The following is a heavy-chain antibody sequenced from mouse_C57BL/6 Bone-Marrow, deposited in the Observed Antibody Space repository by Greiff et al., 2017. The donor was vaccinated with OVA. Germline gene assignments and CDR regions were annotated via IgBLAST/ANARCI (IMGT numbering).Heavy chain of an antibody. J-gene: IGHJ2*01. Sequence: VQLQQSGPGMVKPSQSLSLTCTVTGYSITSGYDWHWIRHFPGNQLEWMCYISYSGSTNYNPSLKSRISITHDKSKNHFFLKLNSRTTEDTATYYCARKLRCYYLDYWGQGTTLTVSS. CDR2: ISYSGST. D-gene: IGHD1-1*01. V-gene: IGHV3-1*01. CDR3: ARKLRCYYLDY. CDR1: GYSITSGYD.